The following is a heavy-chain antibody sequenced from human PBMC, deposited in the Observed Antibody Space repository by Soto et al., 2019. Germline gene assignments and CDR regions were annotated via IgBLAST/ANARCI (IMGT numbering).Heavy chain of an antibody. J-gene: IGHJ6*02. V-gene: IGHV5-51*01. CDR1: GYIFTTYW. CDR3: ARQEYSGHDPEAAMDV. D-gene: IGHD5-12*01. Sequence: EVQLVQSGAEVKKPGESLKISCKASGYIFTTYWIEWVRQMPGKGLEWMGIIYPGDSDTRYSPSFQGQVSISADKSISTAYLQWSSLKASNTAIYYCARQEYSGHDPEAAMDVWGQGTTVTVSS. CDR2: IYPGDSDT.